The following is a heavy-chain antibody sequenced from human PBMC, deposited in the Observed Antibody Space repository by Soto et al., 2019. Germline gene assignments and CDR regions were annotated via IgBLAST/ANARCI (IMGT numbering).Heavy chain of an antibody. J-gene: IGHJ4*02. CDR2: ISWNSGSI. V-gene: IGHV3-9*01. Sequence: GGSLRLSCAASGFTFDDYAMHWVRQAPGKGLEWVSGISWNSGSIGYADSVKGRFTISRDNAKNSLYLQMNSLRAEDTALYYCAKENLGRLRGVQHFDYWGQGTLVTVSS. CDR3: AKENLGRLRGVQHFDY. D-gene: IGHD5-12*01. CDR1: GFTFDDYA.